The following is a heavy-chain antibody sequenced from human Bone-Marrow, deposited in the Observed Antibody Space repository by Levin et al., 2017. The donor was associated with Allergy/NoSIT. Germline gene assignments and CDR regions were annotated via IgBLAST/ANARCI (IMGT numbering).Heavy chain of an antibody. CDR1: GFTFSSYG. Sequence: PGGSLRLSCAASGFTFSSYGMHWVRQAPGKGLEWVAVISYDESNKYYADSVKGLFTISRDNSKNTLYLQMNSLRAEDTAVYYCARVGTYCSSTSCPNRATYYYYAMDVWGQGTTVTVSS. CDR2: ISYDESNK. D-gene: IGHD2-2*01. V-gene: IGHV3-30*03. CDR3: ARVGTYCSSTSCPNRATYYYYAMDV. J-gene: IGHJ6*02.